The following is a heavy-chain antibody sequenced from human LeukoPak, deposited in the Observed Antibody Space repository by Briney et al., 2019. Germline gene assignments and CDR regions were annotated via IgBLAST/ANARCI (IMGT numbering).Heavy chain of an antibody. Sequence: GRSLRLSCAASGFTFDDYAMLWVRQAPGKGLEGVSGISWNSGSIGYADSVKGRFTISRDNAKNSLYLQMNSLRAEATALYYCAKALVRAGYYYGMDVWGQGTTVTVSS. CDR1: GFTFDDYA. CDR3: AKALVRAGYYYGMDV. D-gene: IGHD6-13*01. J-gene: IGHJ6*02. CDR2: ISWNSGSI. V-gene: IGHV3-9*01.